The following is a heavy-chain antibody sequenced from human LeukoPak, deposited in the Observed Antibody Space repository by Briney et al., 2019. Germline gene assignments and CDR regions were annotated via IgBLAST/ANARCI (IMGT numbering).Heavy chain of an antibody. D-gene: IGHD5-18*01. CDR2: ITATGGIT. CDR3: AKYIHIYSYGSLYGFDV. Sequence: PGGSLRLSCAASGFTFSNYAMSWVRQAPGQGLEWVSSITATGGITYYADSVKGRFTISRDNSMNTLYLQMNSLGVEDTAIYYCAKYIHIYSYGSLYGFDVWGQGTMVTVSS. V-gene: IGHV3-23*01. J-gene: IGHJ3*01. CDR1: GFTFSNYA.